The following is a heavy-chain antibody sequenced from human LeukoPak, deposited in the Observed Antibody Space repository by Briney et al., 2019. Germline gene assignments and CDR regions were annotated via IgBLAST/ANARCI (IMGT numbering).Heavy chain of an antibody. CDR2: INPSGGST. J-gene: IGHJ4*02. V-gene: IGHV1-46*01. CDR3: ASTILSLYYFDY. CDR1: GYTFTSYY. D-gene: IGHD3-3*01. Sequence: GASVKVSCKASGYTFTSYYTHWVRQAPGQGLEWMGIINPSGGSTSYAQKFQGRVTMTRDTSTSTVYMELSSLRSEDTAVYYCASTILSLYYFDYWGQGTLVTVSS.